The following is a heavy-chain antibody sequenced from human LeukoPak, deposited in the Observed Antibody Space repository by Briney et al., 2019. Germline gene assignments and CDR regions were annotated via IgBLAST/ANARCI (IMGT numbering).Heavy chain of an antibody. CDR3: ARLVRGFYYFDY. J-gene: IGHJ4*02. CDR2: ISSRSTYT. Sequence: GGSLRLSCAASGLTFSDDYISWIRQAPGQGLEWVSYISSRSTYTNYADSLKGRFTISRDNARNSLYLQLNNLRAEDTAVYYCARLVRGFYYFDYWGLGTLVTVSS. D-gene: IGHD4-11*01. CDR1: GLTFSDDY. V-gene: IGHV3-11*03.